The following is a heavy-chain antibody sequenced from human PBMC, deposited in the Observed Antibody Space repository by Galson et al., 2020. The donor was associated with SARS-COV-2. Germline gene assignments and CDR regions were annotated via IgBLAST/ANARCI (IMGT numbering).Heavy chain of an antibody. J-gene: IGHJ4*02. CDR3: ARGWGYDFWSGYSFDY. Sequence: SETLSLTCTVSGGSISSYYWSWIRQPPGKGLEWIGYIYYSGSTNYNPSLKSRVTISVDTSKNQFSLKLSSVTAADTAVYYCARGWGYDFWSGYSFDYWGQGTLVTVSS. CDR1: GGSISSYY. CDR2: IYYSGST. D-gene: IGHD3-3*01. V-gene: IGHV4-59*13.